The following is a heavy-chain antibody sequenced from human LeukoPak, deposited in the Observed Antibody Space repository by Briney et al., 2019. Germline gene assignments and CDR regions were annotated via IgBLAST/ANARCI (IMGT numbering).Heavy chain of an antibody. CDR3: ARDRTLASRIAGHKLGY. CDR1: GYTFTGYY. D-gene: IGHD6-13*01. Sequence: ASVKVSCRASGYTFTGYYMHWVLQAPGQGLQWMGWINPNSGGTNYSQKFQGRVTMISDTTISTAYIELTRLRSDDTAVYYCARDRTLASRIAGHKLGYWGEGTLVTVSS. J-gene: IGHJ4*02. CDR2: INPNSGGT. V-gene: IGHV1-2*02.